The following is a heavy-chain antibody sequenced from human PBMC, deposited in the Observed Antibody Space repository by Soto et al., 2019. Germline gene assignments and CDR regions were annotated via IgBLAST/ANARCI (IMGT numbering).Heavy chain of an antibody. D-gene: IGHD3-3*01. CDR3: TTGSVEGY. Sequence: GGSLRLSCAASGFTFHIYGMHWVRQAPGKGLEWVAVISHDGSNKYYADSVKGRFTISRDNSKNTLYLQMNSLKTEDTAIYYCTTGSVEGYWGQGLLVTVSS. V-gene: IGHV3-30*03. CDR1: GFTFHIYG. J-gene: IGHJ4*02. CDR2: ISHDGSNK.